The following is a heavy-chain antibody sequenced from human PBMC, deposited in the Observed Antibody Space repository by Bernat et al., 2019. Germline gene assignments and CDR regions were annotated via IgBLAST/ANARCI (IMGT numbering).Heavy chain of an antibody. D-gene: IGHD2-2*01. CDR1: GYSISSGYC. Sequence: QVQLQESGPGLVKPSETLSLTCAVSGYSISSGYCWGWIRQPPGKGLEWIGSIYHSGSTYYNPSLKSRVTISVDTSKNQFSLKLSSVTAADTAVYYCARVRIPAAIDPGSYYYMDVWGKGTTVTVSS. CDR3: ARVRIPAAIDPGSYYYMDV. V-gene: IGHV4-38-2*01. CDR2: IYHSGST. J-gene: IGHJ6*03.